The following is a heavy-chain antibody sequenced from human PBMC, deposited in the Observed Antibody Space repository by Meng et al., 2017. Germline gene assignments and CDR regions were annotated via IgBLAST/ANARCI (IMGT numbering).Heavy chain of an antibody. CDR3: ARVKKTAAGAFDI. CDR1: GDSVSSNSAA. Sequence: SQTLSLTCAISGDSVSSNSAAWNCIRQSPSRGLEWLGRTYYRSKWYNDYAVSVKSRITINPDTSKNQFSLQLNSVTPEDTAVYYCARVKKTAAGAFDIWGQGTMVTVSS. J-gene: IGHJ3*02. V-gene: IGHV6-1*01. CDR2: TYYRSKWYN. D-gene: IGHD6-13*01.